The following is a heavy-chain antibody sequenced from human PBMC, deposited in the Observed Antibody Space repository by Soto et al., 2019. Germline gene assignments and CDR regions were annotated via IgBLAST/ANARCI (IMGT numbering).Heavy chain of an antibody. J-gene: IGHJ3*02. CDR2: IKSKTDGGTT. Sequence: GGSLRLSCAASGFTFSNAWMSWVRQAPGKGLEWVGRIKSKTDGGTTDYAAPVKGRFTISRDESKNTLYLQMNSLKTEDTAVYYCTTDVVSASNLDAFDIWGQGTMVTVSS. CDR3: TTDVVSASNLDAFDI. V-gene: IGHV3-15*01. D-gene: IGHD7-27*01. CDR1: GFTFSNAW.